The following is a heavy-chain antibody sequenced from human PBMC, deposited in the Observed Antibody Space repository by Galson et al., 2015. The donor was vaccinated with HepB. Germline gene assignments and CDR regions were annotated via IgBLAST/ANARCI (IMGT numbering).Heavy chain of an antibody. CDR3: ARVPLLSVDAVGYDAFDI. V-gene: IGHV6-1*01. CDR1: GDSVSTDSAT. J-gene: IGHJ3*02. Sequence: CAISGDSVSTDSATWNWIRQSPSRGLEWLGRTYYRSEWHNDYAVSVKSRITINADTSKNQISLHLKSVSPEDTAVYYCARVPLLSVDAVGYDAFDIWGQGTLVIVSS. CDR2: TYYRSEWHN. D-gene: IGHD3-22*01.